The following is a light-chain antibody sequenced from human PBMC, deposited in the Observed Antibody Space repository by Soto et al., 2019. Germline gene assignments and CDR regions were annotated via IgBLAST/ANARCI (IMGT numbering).Light chain of an antibody. Sequence: VLTQSPATLSVSPGESATLSCRASQSVSSNLAWHQQKPGQAPRILMYDASTRATGISARFSDSGSGTEFTLTISSLQSEDFAVYYCQQYHNWPITFGQGTRLEIK. J-gene: IGKJ5*01. CDR2: DAS. CDR3: QQYHNWPIT. V-gene: IGKV3-15*01. CDR1: QSVSSN.